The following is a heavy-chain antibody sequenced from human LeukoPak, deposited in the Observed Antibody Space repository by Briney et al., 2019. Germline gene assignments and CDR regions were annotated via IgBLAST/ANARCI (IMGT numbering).Heavy chain of an antibody. J-gene: IGHJ4*02. V-gene: IGHV3-11*04. D-gene: IGHD2-15*01. CDR2: VTGRGDIA. CDR1: GFTFSDYY. Sequence: GGSLRLSCAASGFTFSDYYMSWIRQAPGKGREWVSYVTGRGDIASYADSVRGRFTISRDNAKNQLYLQMNSLGVEDTALYYCARDHCSGASCLRIQTLDSWGQGTLVTVSS. CDR3: ARDHCSGASCLRIQTLDS.